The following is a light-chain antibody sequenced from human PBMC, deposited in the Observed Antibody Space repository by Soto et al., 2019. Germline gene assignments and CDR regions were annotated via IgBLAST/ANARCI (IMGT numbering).Light chain of an antibody. Sequence: EIVLTQSPGTLSLSPGERATLSSRASQGVDNYLAWYQQKPVQAPRLLIYGASSRATGIPDRFSGSGYGTDFTLTISRLEPEDFAVYYCHQYGVSPVTFGQGTTVEIK. CDR3: HQYGVSPVT. V-gene: IGKV3-20*01. J-gene: IGKJ1*01. CDR1: QGVDNY. CDR2: GAS.